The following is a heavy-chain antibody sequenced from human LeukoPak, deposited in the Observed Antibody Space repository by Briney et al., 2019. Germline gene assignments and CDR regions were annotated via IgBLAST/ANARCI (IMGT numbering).Heavy chain of an antibody. Sequence: ASVKVSCKASGGTFSSYAISWVRQAPGQGLEWMGGIIPIFGTANYAQKFQGRVTITTDESTSTAYMELSSLRSEDTAVYYCARGGYCSSTSCYTPAEYFQHWGQGTLVTVSS. D-gene: IGHD2-2*02. V-gene: IGHV1-69*05. CDR1: GGTFSSYA. J-gene: IGHJ1*01. CDR3: ARGGYCSSTSCYTPAEYFQH. CDR2: IIPIFGTA.